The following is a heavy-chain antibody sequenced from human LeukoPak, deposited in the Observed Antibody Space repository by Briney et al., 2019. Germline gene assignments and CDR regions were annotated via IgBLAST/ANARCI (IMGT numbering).Heavy chain of an antibody. D-gene: IGHD3-3*01. CDR1: GGSISSSSFY. V-gene: IGHV4-39*07. CDR2: MSYSGSS. CDR3: ARDFAQILGAFDI. J-gene: IGHJ3*02. Sequence: NPSETLSLTCTVSGGSISSSSFYWGWIRQPPGKGLEWIGSMSYSGSSYHNPSLKSRVTISVDTSKNQFSLKLSSVTAADTAVYYCARDFAQILGAFDIWGQGTMVTVSS.